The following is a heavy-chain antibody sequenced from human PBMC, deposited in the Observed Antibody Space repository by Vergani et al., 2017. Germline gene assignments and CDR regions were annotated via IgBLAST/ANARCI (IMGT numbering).Heavy chain of an antibody. CDR2: IYSGGST. CDR1: GFTVSSNY. Sequence: EVQLVESGGGLVQPGGSLRLSCAASGFTVSSNYMIWVRQAPGKGLEWVSVIYSGGSTYHADSVKGRFTISRHNSKNTLYLQMNSLRAEDTAVYYCARDRVDIVATTTYYYYYYGMDVWGQGTTVTVSS. J-gene: IGHJ6*02. CDR3: ARDRVDIVATTTYYYYYYGMDV. V-gene: IGHV3-53*04. D-gene: IGHD5-12*01.